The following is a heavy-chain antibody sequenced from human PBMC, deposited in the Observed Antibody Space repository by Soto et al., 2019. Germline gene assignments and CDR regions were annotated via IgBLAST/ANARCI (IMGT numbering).Heavy chain of an antibody. CDR1: GFTFSNYA. Sequence: GGSLRLSCAASGFTFSNYAMSWVRQAPGKGLEWVSAISTLGGGTYYADSVKGRFTISRDNSKNTLYLQMNSLRVEDTAVYYCAKGSRTFDYWGQGTLVTVSS. CDR2: ISTLGGGT. V-gene: IGHV3-23*01. CDR3: AKGSRTFDY. J-gene: IGHJ4*02.